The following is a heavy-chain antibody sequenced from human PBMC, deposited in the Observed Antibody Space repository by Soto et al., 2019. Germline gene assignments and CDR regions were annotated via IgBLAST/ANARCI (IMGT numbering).Heavy chain of an antibody. Sequence: GGSLRLSCAASGFTFSSYWMSWVRQAPGKGLEWVAYIKQDGSQKDYVDSVKGRFTISRDNAKNSLYLQMNSLRAEDTAVYYCATYHPFDYWGQGTLVTVSS. CDR2: IKQDGSQK. CDR1: GFTFSSYW. CDR3: ATYHPFDY. J-gene: IGHJ4*02. V-gene: IGHV3-7*03. D-gene: IGHD2-2*01.